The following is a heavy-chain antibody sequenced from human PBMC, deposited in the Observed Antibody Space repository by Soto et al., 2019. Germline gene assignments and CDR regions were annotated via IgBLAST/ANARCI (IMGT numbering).Heavy chain of an antibody. D-gene: IGHD3-9*01. Sequence: GSLRLSCAASGFTFSSYWMSWVRQAPGKGLEWVANIKQDGSEKYYVDSVKGRFTISRDNAKNSLYLQMNSLRAEDTAVYYCARERSDYDILTGSSPPDAFDIWGQGTMVTVSS. V-gene: IGHV3-7*01. CDR1: GFTFSSYW. CDR2: IKQDGSEK. CDR3: ARERSDYDILTGSSPPDAFDI. J-gene: IGHJ3*02.